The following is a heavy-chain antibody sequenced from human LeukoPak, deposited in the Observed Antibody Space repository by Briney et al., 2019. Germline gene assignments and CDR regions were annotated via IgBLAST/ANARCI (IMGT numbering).Heavy chain of an antibody. D-gene: IGHD6-13*01. CDR3: AKVLLWEQQLGGIDY. CDR1: GFTFSGYA. V-gene: IGHV3-23*01. CDR2: ISGSGGST. Sequence: HPGGSLRLSCAASGFTFSGYAMSWVRQAPGKGLEWVSAISGSGGSTYYVDSVKGRFTISRDSSKNTLYLQMNSLRAEDTAVYYCAKVLLWEQQLGGIDYWGQGTLVTVSS. J-gene: IGHJ4*02.